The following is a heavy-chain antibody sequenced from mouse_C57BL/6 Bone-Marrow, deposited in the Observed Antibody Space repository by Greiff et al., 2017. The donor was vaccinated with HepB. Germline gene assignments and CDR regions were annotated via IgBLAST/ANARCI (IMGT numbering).Heavy chain of an antibody. CDR3: ARSRITTVVALDY. J-gene: IGHJ2*01. V-gene: IGHV1-18*01. CDR2: INPNNGGT. CDR1: GYTFTDYN. D-gene: IGHD1-1*01. Sequence: EVQLQQSGPELVKPGASVKIPCKASGYTFTDYNMDWVKQSHGKSLEWIGDINPNNGGTIYNQKFKGKATLTVDKSSSTAYMELRSLTSEDTAVYYCARSRITTVVALDYWGQGTTLTVSS.